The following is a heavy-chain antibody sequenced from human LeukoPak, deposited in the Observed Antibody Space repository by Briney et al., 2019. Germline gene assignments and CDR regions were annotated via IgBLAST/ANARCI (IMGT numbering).Heavy chain of an antibody. J-gene: IGHJ4*02. Sequence: ASVKVSCKASGYTFTSYYIHWMRQAPGQGLEWVGWINPNSGGSHYAQKFQGRVTMTRDTSINTGYMELTSLRIDDTAVYYCARLRADHFDYWGQGTLVTVSS. D-gene: IGHD5-12*01. CDR3: ARLRADHFDY. CDR2: INPNSGGS. CDR1: GYTFTSYY. V-gene: IGHV1-2*02.